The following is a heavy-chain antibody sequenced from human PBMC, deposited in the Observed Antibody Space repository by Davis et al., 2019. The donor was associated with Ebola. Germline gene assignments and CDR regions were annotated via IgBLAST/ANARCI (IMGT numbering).Heavy chain of an antibody. CDR2: INTYKGNT. D-gene: IGHD1-26*01. J-gene: IGHJ4*02. V-gene: IGHV1-18*01. CDR3: AREVGETKLDQ. Sequence: ASVKVSCKASGYTFTSYGFTWVRQAPGQGLEWMGWINTYKGNTNYAQKFQGRVTLTADESTSTAYMELTNLRSDDTAVYFCAREVGETKLDQWGQGTLVTVSS. CDR1: GYTFTSYG.